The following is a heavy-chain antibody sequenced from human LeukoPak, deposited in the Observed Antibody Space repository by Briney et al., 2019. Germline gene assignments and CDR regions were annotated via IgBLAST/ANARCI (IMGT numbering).Heavy chain of an antibody. J-gene: IGHJ6*02. CDR1: GFTFSSYS. D-gene: IGHD3-9*01. CDR3: ARESYDILTGSLGMDV. CDR2: ISSSSSTI. Sequence: GGSLRLSCAASGFTFSSYSMNWVRQAPGKGLEWVSYISSSSSTIYYADSVKGRFTISRDNAKNSLYLQMNSLRAEDTAVYYCARESYDILTGSLGMDVWGQGTTVTVSS. V-gene: IGHV3-48*04.